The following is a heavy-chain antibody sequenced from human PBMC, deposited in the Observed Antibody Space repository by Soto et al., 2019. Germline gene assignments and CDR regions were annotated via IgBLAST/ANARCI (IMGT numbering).Heavy chain of an antibody. CDR1: GGTFSSYA. CDR2: IIPIFDTT. Sequence: QVQLVQSGAEVKKPGSSVKVSCKAPGGTFSSYAISWVRQAPGQGLEWMGGIIPIFDTTNYAQKFLGRVTITADGSTSTAYMELSSLRSEDTAVYYCARTNYYGSGSYSDFDYWGQGTLVTVSS. V-gene: IGHV1-69*01. D-gene: IGHD3-10*01. J-gene: IGHJ4*02. CDR3: ARTNYYGSGSYSDFDY.